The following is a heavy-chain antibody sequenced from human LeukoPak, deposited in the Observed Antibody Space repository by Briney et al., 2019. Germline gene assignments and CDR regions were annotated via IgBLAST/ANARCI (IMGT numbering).Heavy chain of an antibody. CDR3: ARDISTHTRNAYRWFDP. D-gene: IGHD3-3*02. J-gene: IGHJ5*02. V-gene: IGHV4-38-2*02. CDR1: GYSISSGYY. Sequence: PSETLSLTCTVSGYSISSGYYWGWIRPPPGKGLEWIGSIYHSGSTYYNPSLKSRVTISVDTSKNQFSLKLSSVTAADTAVYYCARDISTHTRNAYRWFDPWGQGTLVTVSS. CDR2: IYHSGST.